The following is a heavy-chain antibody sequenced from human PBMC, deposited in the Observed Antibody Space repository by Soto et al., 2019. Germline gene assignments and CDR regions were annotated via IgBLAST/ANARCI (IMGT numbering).Heavy chain of an antibody. CDR1: KYAFPSSG. D-gene: IGHD6-19*01. V-gene: IGHV1-18*04. J-gene: IGHJ3*02. CDR3: ARDEKGLDASDAFDI. CDR2: ISAYNGNT. Sequence: ASLKVSRPGSKYAFPSSGTPSTRPAPVQELERMSCISAYNGNTNYAQKLQGRVSVTTDTYTSTAYMEMRSLRSDDTAVYYCARDEKGLDASDAFDIWGQGIMVTVSS.